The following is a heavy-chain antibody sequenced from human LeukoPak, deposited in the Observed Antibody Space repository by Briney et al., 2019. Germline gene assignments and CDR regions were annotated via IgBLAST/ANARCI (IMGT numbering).Heavy chain of an antibody. D-gene: IGHD5-12*01. V-gene: IGHV3-30*18. CDR3: AKDRYSGLYY. Sequence: PGGSLRLSCAASGFTFSSYGMHWVRQAPGKGLEWVAVISYDGSNKYYADSVKGRFTISRDNSKNTLYLQMNSLRAEDTAVYCCAKDRYSGLYYWGQGTLVTVSS. CDR1: GFTFSSYG. J-gene: IGHJ4*02. CDR2: ISYDGSNK.